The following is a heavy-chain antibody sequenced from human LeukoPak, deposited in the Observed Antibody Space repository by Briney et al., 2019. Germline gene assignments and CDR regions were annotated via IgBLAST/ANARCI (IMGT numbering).Heavy chain of an antibody. J-gene: IGHJ2*01. CDR1: GFTFSSYW. CDR3: ARARGYYVSSGYYYSWYFDL. V-gene: IGHV3-74*01. D-gene: IGHD3-22*01. Sequence: GGSLRLSCAASGFTFSSYWMHWVRQAPGKGLVWVSRINSDGSSTSYADSVKGRFTISRDNAKNTLYLQMNSLRAEDTAVYYCARARGYYVSSGYYYSWYFDLWGRGTLVTVSS. CDR2: INSDGSST.